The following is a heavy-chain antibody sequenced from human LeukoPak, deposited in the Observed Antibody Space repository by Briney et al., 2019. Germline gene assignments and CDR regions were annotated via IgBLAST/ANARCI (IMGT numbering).Heavy chain of an antibody. V-gene: IGHV3-7*01. Sequence: GGSLRLSCAASGFTFRSYWMSWVRQAPGKGLEWVANINQGGSVQYYMDSVKGRFTISRDDAKNSLYVQMNSLRDEDTAVYYCARVEYSGWNLEYWGQGTLVAVSS. CDR2: INQGGSVQ. CDR1: GFTFRSYW. CDR3: ARVEYSGWNLEY. J-gene: IGHJ4*02. D-gene: IGHD5-12*01.